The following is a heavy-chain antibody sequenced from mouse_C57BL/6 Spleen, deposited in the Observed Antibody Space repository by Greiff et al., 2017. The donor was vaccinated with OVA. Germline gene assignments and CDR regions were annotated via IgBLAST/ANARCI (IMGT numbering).Heavy chain of an antibody. V-gene: IGHV5-6*01. J-gene: IGHJ4*01. D-gene: IGHD4-1*01. CDR1: GFTFSSYG. CDR2: ISSGGSYT. Sequence: EVMLVESGGDLVKPGGSLKLSCAASGFTFSSYGMSWVRQTPDKRLEWVATISSGGSYTYYPDSVKGRFTISRDNAKNTLYRQMSSLKSVDTARYYCARATGTGAMDYWGQGTSVTVSS. CDR3: ARATGTGAMDY.